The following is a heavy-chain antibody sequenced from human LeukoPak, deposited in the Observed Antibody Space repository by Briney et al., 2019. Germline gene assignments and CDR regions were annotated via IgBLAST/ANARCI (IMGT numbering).Heavy chain of an antibody. CDR3: ARGSPYDY. Sequence: SETLSLTCTVSGGSISSGSYYWSWIRQPAGKGLEWIGHIYTSGSTNYNPSLKSRVTMSVDTSKNQFSLKLSSVTAADTAVYYCARGSPYDYWGQGTLVTVSS. CDR1: GGSISSGSYY. V-gene: IGHV4-61*09. CDR2: IYTSGST. D-gene: IGHD1-26*01. J-gene: IGHJ4*02.